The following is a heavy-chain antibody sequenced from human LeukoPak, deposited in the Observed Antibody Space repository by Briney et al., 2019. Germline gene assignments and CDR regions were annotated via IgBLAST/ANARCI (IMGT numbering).Heavy chain of an antibody. V-gene: IGHV3-74*01. CDR3: ARRPHNAAFDI. Sequence: GGSLRLSCAASGFTFSSYGMHWVRHAPGKGLVWVSRINSDGSSTSYADSVKGRFTISRDNAKNTLYLQMNSLRAEDTAVYYCARRPHNAAFDIWGQGTMVTVSS. J-gene: IGHJ3*02. CDR1: GFTFSSYG. CDR2: INSDGSST. D-gene: IGHD5-24*01.